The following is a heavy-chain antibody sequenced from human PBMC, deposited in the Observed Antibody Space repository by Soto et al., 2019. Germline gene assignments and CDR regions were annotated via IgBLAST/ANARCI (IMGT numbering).Heavy chain of an antibody. CDR1: GGSFSGYY. J-gene: IGHJ4*02. CDR2: INHSGST. V-gene: IGHV4-34*01. CDR3: ARGFRYYYGSGSYYLDY. D-gene: IGHD3-10*01. Sequence: QVQLQQWGAGLLKPPETLSLTCAVYGGSFSGYYWSWIRQPPGKGLEWIGEINHSGSTNYNPSLKSRVTISVDTSKNQFSLKLSSVTAADTAVYYCARGFRYYYGSGSYYLDYWGQGTLVTVSS.